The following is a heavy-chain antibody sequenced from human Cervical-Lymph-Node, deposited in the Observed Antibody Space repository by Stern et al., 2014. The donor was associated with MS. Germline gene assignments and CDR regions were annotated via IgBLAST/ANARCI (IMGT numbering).Heavy chain of an antibody. J-gene: IGHJ6*02. CDR3: ARDNDDNGMDV. D-gene: IGHD1-1*01. V-gene: IGHV1-69*01. Sequence: VQLGQSGADVKKPGSSVKVSCTASGDTFINFGISWVRQAPGQGLEWMGGFSPLFGTTEYAQKFQGRVTISADESATTVYMELSGLRSEDTAVYYCARDNDDNGMDVWGQGTTVTVSS. CDR2: FSPLFGTT. CDR1: GDTFINFG.